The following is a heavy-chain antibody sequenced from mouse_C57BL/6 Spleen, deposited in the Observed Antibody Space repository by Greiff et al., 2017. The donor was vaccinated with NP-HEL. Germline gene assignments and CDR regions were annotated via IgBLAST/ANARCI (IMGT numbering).Heavy chain of an antibody. CDR2: ISSGSSTI. D-gene: IGHD1-1*01. CDR3: AKVYYGSSHYAMDY. Sequence: EVKLMESGGGLVKPGGSLKLSCAASGFTFSDYGMHWVRQAPEKGLEWVAYISSGSSTIYYADTVKGRFTISRDNAKNTLFLQMTSLRSEDTAMYYCAKVYYGSSHYAMDYWGQGTSVTVSS. J-gene: IGHJ4*01. CDR1: GFTFSDYG. V-gene: IGHV5-17*01.